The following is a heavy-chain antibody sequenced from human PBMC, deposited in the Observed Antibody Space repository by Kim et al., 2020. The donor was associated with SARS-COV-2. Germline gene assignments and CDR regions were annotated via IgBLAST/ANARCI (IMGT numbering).Heavy chain of an antibody. Sequence: ASVKVSCKASGYTFTSYGISWVRQAPGQGLEWMGWISAYNGNTNYAQKLQGRVTMTTDTSTSTAYMELRSLRSDDTAVYYCARARKAKPTWSRTYYYYGMDVWGQGTTVTVSS. CDR1: GYTFTSYG. J-gene: IGHJ6*02. D-gene: IGHD2-15*01. CDR2: ISAYNGNT. V-gene: IGHV1-18*01. CDR3: ARARKAKPTWSRTYYYYGMDV.